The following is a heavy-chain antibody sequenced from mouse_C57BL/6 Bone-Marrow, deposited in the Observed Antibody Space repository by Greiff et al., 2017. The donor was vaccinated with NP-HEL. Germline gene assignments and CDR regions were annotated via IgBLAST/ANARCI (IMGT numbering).Heavy chain of an antibody. CDR3: ARHYYGSPRFDY. D-gene: IGHD1-1*01. J-gene: IGHJ2*01. Sequence: EVQVVESGGDLVKPGGSLKLSCAASGFTFSSYGMSWVRQTPDKRLEWVATISSGGSYTYYPDSVKGRFTISRDNAKNTLYLQMSSLKSEDTAMYYCARHYYGSPRFDYWGQGTTLTVSS. V-gene: IGHV5-6*01. CDR2: ISSGGSYT. CDR1: GFTFSSYG.